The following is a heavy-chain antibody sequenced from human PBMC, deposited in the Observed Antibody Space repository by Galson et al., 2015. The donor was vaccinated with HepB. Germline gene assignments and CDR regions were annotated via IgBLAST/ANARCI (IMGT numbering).Heavy chain of an antibody. Sequence: SVKVSCKASGYIFTSYQIHWVRQAPGQGLEWMGIINPSGGSTTYAQKFQGRVTVTRDTSTSTVYMELSSLRSEDTAVYYCVIGLWGLRSQFDYWGQGTLVTVSS. D-gene: IGHD3-16*01. CDR2: INPSGGST. CDR3: VIGLWGLRSQFDY. J-gene: IGHJ4*02. CDR1: GYIFTSYQ. V-gene: IGHV1-46*01.